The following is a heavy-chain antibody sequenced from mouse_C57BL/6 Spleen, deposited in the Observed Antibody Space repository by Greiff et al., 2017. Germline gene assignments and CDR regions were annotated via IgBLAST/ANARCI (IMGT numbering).Heavy chain of an antibody. CDR3: ARSEDYGSSVAWFAY. D-gene: IGHD1-1*01. J-gene: IGHJ3*01. CDR1: GYTFTSYW. V-gene: IGHV1-69*01. CDR2: IDPSDSYT. Sequence: VQLQQPGAELVMPGASVKLSCKASGYTFTSYWMHWVKQRPGQGLEWIGEIDPSDSYTNYNQKFKGKSTLTVDKSSSTAYMQLSSLTSEDSAVYYGARSEDYGSSVAWFAYWGQGTLVTVSA.